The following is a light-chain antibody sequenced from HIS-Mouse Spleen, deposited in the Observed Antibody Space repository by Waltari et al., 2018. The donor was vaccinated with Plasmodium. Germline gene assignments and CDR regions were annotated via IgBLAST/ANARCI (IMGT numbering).Light chain of an antibody. Sequence: SYELTQPPSVSVSPGQTARITCSGDALPKKYAYWYQQKSGQAPVLGMYEDSKRPSGIPVGFSGSRLGKMGTLTISGAQVEDEADYDCYSTDSSGNHRVFGGGTKLTVL. CDR2: EDS. J-gene: IGLJ3*02. V-gene: IGLV3-10*01. CDR1: ALPKKY. CDR3: YSTDSSGNHRV.